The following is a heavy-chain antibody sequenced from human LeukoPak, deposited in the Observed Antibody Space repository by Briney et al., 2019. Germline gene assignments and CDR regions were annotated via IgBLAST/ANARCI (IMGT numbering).Heavy chain of an antibody. Sequence: ASVKVSCKASGYTFTGYYMHWVRQAPGQGLEWMGWINPNSGGTNYAQKFQGWVTMTRDTSISTAYMELSRLRSDDTAVYYCAGAKDYDILTGYYPYFDYWGQGTLVTVSS. CDR2: INPNSGGT. CDR3: AGAKDYDILTGYYPYFDY. V-gene: IGHV1-2*04. D-gene: IGHD3-9*01. CDR1: GYTFTGYY. J-gene: IGHJ4*02.